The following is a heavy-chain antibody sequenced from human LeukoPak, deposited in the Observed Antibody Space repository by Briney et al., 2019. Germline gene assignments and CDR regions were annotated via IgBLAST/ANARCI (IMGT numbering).Heavy chain of an antibody. Sequence: TSETLSLTCTVSGGSVSSGDYYWSWIRQPPGKGLEWVSVIYSSGSTDYADSVKGRFTISRDNSKNTLYLQMNSLRAEDTAVYYCARIWGPYCGRTSCYDNWGQGTLVTVSS. CDR3: ARIWGPYCGRTSCYDN. CDR2: IYSSGST. J-gene: IGHJ1*01. CDR1: GGSVSSGDYY. D-gene: IGHD2-2*01. V-gene: IGHV3-53*01.